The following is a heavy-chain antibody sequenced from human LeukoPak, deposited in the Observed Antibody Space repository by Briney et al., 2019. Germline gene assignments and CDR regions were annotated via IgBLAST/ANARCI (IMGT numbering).Heavy chain of an antibody. J-gene: IGHJ3*02. V-gene: IGHV4-31*03. CDR3: ARQGFVVVPAAIGAFDI. D-gene: IGHD2-2*02. CDR1: GGSISSSSYY. Sequence: SETLSLTCTVSGGSISSSSYYWGWIRQPPGKGLEWIGYIYYSGSTYYNPSLKSRVTISVDTSKNQFSLKLSSVTAADTAVYYCARQGFVVVPAAIGAFDIWGQGTMVTVSS. CDR2: IYYSGST.